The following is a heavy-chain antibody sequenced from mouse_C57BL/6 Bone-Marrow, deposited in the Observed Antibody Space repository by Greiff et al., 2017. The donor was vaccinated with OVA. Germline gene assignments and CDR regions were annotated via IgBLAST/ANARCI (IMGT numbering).Heavy chain of an antibody. CDR3: AVYDDYDWFAY. CDR1: GYTFTSYW. CDR2: IDPSDSYT. J-gene: IGHJ3*01. Sequence: QVQLQQPGAELVMPGASVKLSCKASGYTFTSYWMHWVKQRPGQGLEWIGEIDPSDSYTNYNQKFKGKSTLTVDKSSSTAYMQLSSLTSEDSAVYYWAVYDDYDWFAYWGQGTLVTVSA. V-gene: IGHV1-69*01. D-gene: IGHD2-4*01.